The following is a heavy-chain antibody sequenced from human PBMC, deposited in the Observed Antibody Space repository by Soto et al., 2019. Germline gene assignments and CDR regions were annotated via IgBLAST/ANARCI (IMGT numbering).Heavy chain of an antibody. CDR1: GFTFSSSW. J-gene: IGHJ6*02. D-gene: IGHD3-22*01. V-gene: IGHV3-7*04. Sequence: SGGSLRLSCTASGFTFSSSWMSWVRQAPGKGLEWVANIKQDGSEKYYVDSVKGRFTISRDNAKNSLYLQMNSLRAEDTAVYYCARFYYDSSGYLPSPYYYYYGMDVWGQGTTVTVSS. CDR2: IKQDGSEK. CDR3: ARFYYDSSGYLPSPYYYYYGMDV.